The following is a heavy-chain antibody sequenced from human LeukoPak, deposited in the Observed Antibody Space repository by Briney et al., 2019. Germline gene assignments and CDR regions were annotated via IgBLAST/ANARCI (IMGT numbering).Heavy chain of an antibody. CDR2: IFYTGST. D-gene: IGHD3-3*01. CDR3: ARAPLITIFGVVIMGEYFDY. J-gene: IGHJ4*02. Sequence: PSETLSLTCTISGGSISAYYWTWIRQPPGKGLEWIGYIFYTGSTNYNPSLKSRVTISVDTSKNQFSLKLSSVTAADTAVYYCARAPLITIFGVVIMGEYFDYWGQRTLVTVSS. V-gene: IGHV4-59*08. CDR1: GGSISAYY.